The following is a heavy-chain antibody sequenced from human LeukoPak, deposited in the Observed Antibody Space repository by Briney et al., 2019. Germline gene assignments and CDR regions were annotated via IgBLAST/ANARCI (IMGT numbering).Heavy chain of an antibody. J-gene: IGHJ4*02. D-gene: IGHD3-10*01. V-gene: IGHV3-30*03. Sequence: GGSLRLSCAASGFTFSSYAMSWVRQAPGKGLEWVAVISYDGSNKYYADSVKGRFTISRDNSKNTLYLQMNSLRAEDTAVYYCLWFGGTWGQGTLVTVSS. CDR1: GFTFSSYA. CDR3: LWFGGT. CDR2: ISYDGSNK.